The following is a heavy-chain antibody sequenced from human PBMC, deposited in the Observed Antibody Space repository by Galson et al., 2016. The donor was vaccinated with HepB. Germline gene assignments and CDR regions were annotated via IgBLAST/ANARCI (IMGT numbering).Heavy chain of an antibody. V-gene: IGHV4-31*03. CDR2: IYYSGST. D-gene: IGHD4-17*01. Sequence: TLSLTCTVSGVSMNTGGYYWTWIRQHPGKGLEWIGYIYYSGSTYYNPSLKSRLTILIDTSNNQFSLRLTSVTAADTAVYFCARDHGYGDSGGPYWYFDVWGRGTLVTVSS. CDR3: ARDHGYGDSGGPYWYFDV. J-gene: IGHJ2*01. CDR1: GVSMNTGGYY.